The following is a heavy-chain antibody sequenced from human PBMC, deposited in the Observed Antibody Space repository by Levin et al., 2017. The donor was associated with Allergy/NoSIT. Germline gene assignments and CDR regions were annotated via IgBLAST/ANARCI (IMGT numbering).Heavy chain of an antibody. CDR1: GFTFSSYG. J-gene: IGHJ2*01. D-gene: IGHD6-13*01. V-gene: IGHV3-21*01. Sequence: GGSLRLSCAASGFTFSSYGMNWVRQAPGKGLEWVSSISSSSSYIFYADSVKGRFTISRDNAKNSLSLQMNSLGAEDTALYYCARDRRGSFYWSFDLWGRGTLVTVSS. CDR3: ARDRRGSFYWSFDL. CDR2: ISSSSSYI.